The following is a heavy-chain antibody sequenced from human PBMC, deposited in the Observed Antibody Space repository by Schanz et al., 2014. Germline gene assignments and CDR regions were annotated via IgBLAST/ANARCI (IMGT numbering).Heavy chain of an antibody. Sequence: EVQLGESGGGLVQPGGSLRLSCAASGFTVSNNYMSWVRQPPGKGLEWVGRIRSKADGGTTDYAAPVKGRFTISRDDSKNTLFLQINSLKTEDTAVYYCARSPRMDVWGQGTMVTVSS. V-gene: IGHV3-15*01. CDR3: ARSPRMDV. CDR1: GFTVSNNY. J-gene: IGHJ6*02. CDR2: IRSKADGGTT.